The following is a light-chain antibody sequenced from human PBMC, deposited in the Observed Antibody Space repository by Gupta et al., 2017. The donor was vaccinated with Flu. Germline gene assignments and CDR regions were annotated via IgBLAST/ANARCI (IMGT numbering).Light chain of an antibody. V-gene: IGKV4-1*01. J-gene: IGKJ1*01. Sequence: DLVMTQSPVSLAVSLSERATLHFQSSQSVFYSSNNKNCLAWYQQKPGQPPKLLIYWASTRETGVPYRFSGSGSGKDFTLTISSLQAEDVAVYYCQQYYSTPLTFGQGSKVEIK. CDR1: QSVFYSSNNKNC. CDR2: WAS. CDR3: QQYYSTPLT.